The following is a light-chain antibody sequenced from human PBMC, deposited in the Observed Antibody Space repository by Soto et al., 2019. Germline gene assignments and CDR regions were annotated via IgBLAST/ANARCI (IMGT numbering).Light chain of an antibody. J-gene: IGLJ1*01. Sequence: AVLSQPRSVSGSPGQSVTISCTRTSSDVGGYNFVSWYQQHPGKAPKLMIYDVNKRPSGVPGRFSGSKSGNTASLTISGLQAEDESDYYCCSFAGTYTHYVFGTGTKVTVL. CDR1: SSDVGGYNF. CDR2: DVN. V-gene: IGLV2-11*01. CDR3: CSFAGTYTHYV.